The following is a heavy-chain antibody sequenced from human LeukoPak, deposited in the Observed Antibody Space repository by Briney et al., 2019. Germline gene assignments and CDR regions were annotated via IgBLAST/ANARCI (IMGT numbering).Heavy chain of an antibody. D-gene: IGHD5-12*01. Sequence: KSGGSPRLSCAASGFTFRDYYMSWIRQAPGKGLEWVSYISSSGSTIYYADSVKGRFTISRDNAKNSLYLQMNSLRAEDTALYYCAKDIDSGYEGGFDYWGQGTLVTVSS. CDR2: ISSSGSTI. CDR3: AKDIDSGYEGGFDY. V-gene: IGHV3-11*01. J-gene: IGHJ4*02. CDR1: GFTFRDYY.